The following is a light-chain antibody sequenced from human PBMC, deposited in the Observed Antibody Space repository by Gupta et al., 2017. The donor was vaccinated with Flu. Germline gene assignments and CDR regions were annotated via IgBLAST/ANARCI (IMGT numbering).Light chain of an antibody. CDR1: QSVGSY. CDR2: DAS. J-gene: IGKJ4*01. Sequence: EIVLTQSPATLSLSPGERATLSCRASQSVGSYLAWYQQKPGQAPRLLMYDASNRATGIPARFSGSGSGTAFTLTISSLEPEDFAIYYCQQRSNWPLTFGGGTKVEIK. V-gene: IGKV3-11*01. CDR3: QQRSNWPLT.